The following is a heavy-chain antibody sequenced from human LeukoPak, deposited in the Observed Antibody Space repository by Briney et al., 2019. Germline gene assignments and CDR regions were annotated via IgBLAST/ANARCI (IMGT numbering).Heavy chain of an antibody. J-gene: IGHJ5*02. D-gene: IGHD1-26*01. V-gene: IGHV4-39*01. CDR3: ARHEYSGSYYGLSWFDP. CDR1: GGSISSSGYY. Sequence: SETLSLTCTDSGGSISSSGYYWGWIRQPPGKGLEWIASIYYSGSTYYSPSLKSRVTISVDTSKNQLSLKLSSLTAADTAVYYCARHEYSGSYYGLSWFDPWGQGTLVTVSS. CDR2: IYYSGST.